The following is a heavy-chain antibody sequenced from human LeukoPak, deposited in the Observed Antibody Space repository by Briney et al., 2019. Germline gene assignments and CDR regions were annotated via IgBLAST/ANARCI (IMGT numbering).Heavy chain of an antibody. D-gene: IGHD3-22*01. CDR2: IIPILGIA. CDR3: CILRDYYDSSGYCHYFDY. V-gene: IGHV1-69*10. Sequence: ASVKVSCKASGGTFSSYAISWVRQAPGQGLEWMGGIIPILGIANYAQKFQGRVTITADKSTSTAYMELSSLRSEDTAVYYCCILRDYYDSSGYCHYFDYWGQGTLVTVSS. CDR1: GGTFSSYA. J-gene: IGHJ4*02.